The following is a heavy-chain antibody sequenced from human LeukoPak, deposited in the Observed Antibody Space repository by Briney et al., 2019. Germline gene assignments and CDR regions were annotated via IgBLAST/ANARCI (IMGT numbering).Heavy chain of an antibody. Sequence: GRSLRLSCAASGFTFDDYAMHWVRQAPGKGLEWVSGISWNSGSIGYADSVKGRFTISRDNAKNSLYLQMNSLRAEDTALYYCPKDMITMVRGVTYGMDVWGQGTTVTVSS. CDR3: PKDMITMVRGVTYGMDV. V-gene: IGHV3-9*01. CDR1: GFTFDDYA. J-gene: IGHJ6*02. CDR2: ISWNSGSI. D-gene: IGHD3-10*01.